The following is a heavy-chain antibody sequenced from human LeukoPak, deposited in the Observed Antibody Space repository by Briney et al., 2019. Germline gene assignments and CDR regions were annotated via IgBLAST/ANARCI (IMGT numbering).Heavy chain of an antibody. CDR1: GFTFSSYA. Sequence: GRSLRLSCAASGFTFSSYAMHWVRQAPGKGLEWVAVISYDGSNKYYADSVKGRFTISRDNSKNTLYLQMSSLRAEDTAVYYCARDRGSYYRDYWGQGTLVTVSS. J-gene: IGHJ4*02. V-gene: IGHV3-30-3*01. CDR3: ARDRGSYYRDY. D-gene: IGHD1-26*01. CDR2: ISYDGSNK.